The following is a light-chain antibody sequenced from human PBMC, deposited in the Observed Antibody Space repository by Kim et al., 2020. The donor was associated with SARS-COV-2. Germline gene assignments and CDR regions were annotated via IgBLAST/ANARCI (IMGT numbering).Light chain of an antibody. Sequence: SPGERASLSCRASQSVSRSLLAWYQQKTGQTPRLLIYDSSARAAGTPDRFSGSGSGTDFTLTISGVEPEDFAVYYCQQYASAPYTFGQGTKVDIK. V-gene: IGKV3-20*01. J-gene: IGKJ2*01. CDR3: QQYASAPYT. CDR1: QSVSRSL. CDR2: DSS.